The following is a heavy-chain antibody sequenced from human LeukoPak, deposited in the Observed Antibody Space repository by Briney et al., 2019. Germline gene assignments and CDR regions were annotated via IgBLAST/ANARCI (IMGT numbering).Heavy chain of an antibody. CDR3: ARANTAMALAFDY. J-gene: IGHJ4*02. CDR2: FDPEDGET. V-gene: IGHV1-24*01. D-gene: IGHD5-18*01. Sequence: ASVKVSCKVSVYTLSALSMHWVRQAPGKELEWMGGFDPEDGETIYAQKFQGRVTMTEDTSTDTAYMELSSLRCEDTAVYYCARANTAMALAFDYWGQGTLVTVSS. CDR1: VYTLSALS.